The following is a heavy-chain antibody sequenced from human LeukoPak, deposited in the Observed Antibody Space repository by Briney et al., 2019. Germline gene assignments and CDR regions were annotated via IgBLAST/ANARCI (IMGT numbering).Heavy chain of an antibody. CDR2: INHSGST. J-gene: IGHJ4*02. CDR1: GGSFSGYY. V-gene: IGHV4-34*01. CDR3: ARGPGIAVAVDY. Sequence: SETLSLTCAVYGGSFSGYYWSWIRQPPGKGLEWIGEINHSGSTNYNPSLKSRVTISVDTSKSQFSLKLSSVTAADTAVYCCARGPGIAVAVDYWGQGTLVTVSS. D-gene: IGHD6-19*01.